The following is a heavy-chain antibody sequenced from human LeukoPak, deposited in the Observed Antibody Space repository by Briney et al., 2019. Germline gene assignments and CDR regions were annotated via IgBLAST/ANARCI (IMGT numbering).Heavy chain of an antibody. CDR3: AGRVGDSAFDI. J-gene: IGHJ3*02. Sequence: PSETLSLTCTASGGSISSYYWSWIRQPPGKGLEWIGYISYTGSTTYNPSLKNRVTISVETSKNQFSLKLSSVTAADTAVYYCAGRVGDSAFDIWGQGTMVTVSS. CDR1: GGSISSYY. CDR2: ISYTGST. V-gene: IGHV4-59*08. D-gene: IGHD1-26*01.